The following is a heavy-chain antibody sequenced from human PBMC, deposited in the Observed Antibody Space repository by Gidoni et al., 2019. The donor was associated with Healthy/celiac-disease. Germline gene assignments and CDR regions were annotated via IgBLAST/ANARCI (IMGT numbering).Heavy chain of an antibody. V-gene: IGHV3-7*01. CDR1: GFTFSSYW. D-gene: IGHD6-13*01. J-gene: IGHJ4*02. Sequence: EVQLVESGGGLVQPGGSLRLPCAASGFTFSSYWMSWVRQAPGKGLEWVANIKQDGSEKYYVDSVKGRFTISRDNAKNSLYLQMNSLRAEDTAVYYCARQDSSSWGSFDYWGQGTLVTVSS. CDR2: IKQDGSEK. CDR3: ARQDSSSWGSFDY.